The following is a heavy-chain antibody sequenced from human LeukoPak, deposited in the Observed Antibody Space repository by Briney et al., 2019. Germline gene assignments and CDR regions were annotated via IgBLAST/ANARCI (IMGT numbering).Heavy chain of an antibody. V-gene: IGHV4-34*01. CDR3: ARGASCGSDCYWEDYYYYGTDV. CDR1: GESFSGYY. CDR2: INDSGTT. D-gene: IGHD2-21*02. Sequence: ASETLSLTCAVYGESFSGYYWSWIRQPPGKGLEWIGEINDSGTTNYSPSLKSRVTISIDSSKNQFSLKLSSVTAADTAVYYCARGASCGSDCYWEDYYYYGTDVWGQGTTVTVSS. J-gene: IGHJ6*02.